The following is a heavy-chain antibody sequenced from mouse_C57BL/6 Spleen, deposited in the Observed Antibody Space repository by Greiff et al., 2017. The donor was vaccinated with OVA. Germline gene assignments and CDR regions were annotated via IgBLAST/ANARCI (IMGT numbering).Heavy chain of an antibody. D-gene: IGHD4-1*01. CDR3: ARERTGTDFDY. V-gene: IGHV1-53*01. J-gene: IGHJ2*01. CDR1: GYTFTSYW. CDR2: IKPSNGGT. Sequence: VQLQQPGTELVKPGASVKLSCKASGYTFTSYWMHWVKQRPVKGLEWIGNIKPSNGGTNDNEKFKSKATLTVDKSSSTASLQLSSLTSEDSAVYYCARERTGTDFDYWGQGTTLTVSS.